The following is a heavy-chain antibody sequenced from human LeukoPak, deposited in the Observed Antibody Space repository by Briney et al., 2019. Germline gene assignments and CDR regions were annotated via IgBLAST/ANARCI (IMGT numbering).Heavy chain of an antibody. V-gene: IGHV1-69*06. CDR1: GGTFSSYA. D-gene: IGHD7-27*01. CDR2: IIPIFGTA. CDR3: ARALLVSGGYDYYYGMDV. Sequence: SVKVSCKASGGTFSSYAISWVRQAPGQGLEWMGGIIPIFGTANYAQKFQGRVTITADKSTSTAYMELSSLRSEDTAVYYCARALLVSGGYDYYYGMDVWGQGTTVTVSS. J-gene: IGHJ6*02.